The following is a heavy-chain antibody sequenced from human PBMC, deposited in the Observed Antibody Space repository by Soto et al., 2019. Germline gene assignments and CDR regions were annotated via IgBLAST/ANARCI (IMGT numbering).Heavy chain of an antibody. CDR1: GASISRGNYY. V-gene: IGHV4-30-4*01. CDR2: TYYGGST. Sequence: SETLSLTCTVSGASISRGNYYWTWIRQPPGKGLEWLGYTYYGGSTSYNPSLQSRVAISVDTSKNQFSLRLNPLTAADTAVYFCARDVGPAYYGSGRPFDYWGLGTLVTVSS. D-gene: IGHD3-10*01. CDR3: ARDVGPAYYGSGRPFDY. J-gene: IGHJ4*01.